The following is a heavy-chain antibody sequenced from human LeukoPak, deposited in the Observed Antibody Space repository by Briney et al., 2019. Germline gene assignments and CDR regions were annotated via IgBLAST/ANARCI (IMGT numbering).Heavy chain of an antibody. V-gene: IGHV3-9*03. CDR3: AKDSESSGYLGVSFDY. CDR1: GFTFDDYA. Sequence: GGSLRLSCAASGFTFDDYAMHWVRPAPGKGLEWVSGISWNSGSIGYADSVKGRFTISRDNAKNSLYLQMNSLRAEDMALYYCAKDSESSGYLGVSFDYWGQGTLVTVSS. CDR2: ISWNSGSI. D-gene: IGHD3-22*01. J-gene: IGHJ4*02.